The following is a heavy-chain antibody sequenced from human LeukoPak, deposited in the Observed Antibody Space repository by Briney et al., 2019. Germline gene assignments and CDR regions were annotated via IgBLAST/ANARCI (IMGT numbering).Heavy chain of an antibody. CDR3: AKERAGYTNTYYFDY. CDR1: GFSFSTYA. CDR2: ISGSGANT. D-gene: IGHD3-16*02. J-gene: IGHJ4*02. V-gene: IGHV3-23*01. Sequence: PGGSLILCGAAAGFSFSTYAMSWVRQAPGKGLGWVSTISGSGANTYYADSGRGRFTISRDNSKNTLYLHMNSLRDEDTAVYYCAKERAGYTNTYYFDYWGQGHLATVSS.